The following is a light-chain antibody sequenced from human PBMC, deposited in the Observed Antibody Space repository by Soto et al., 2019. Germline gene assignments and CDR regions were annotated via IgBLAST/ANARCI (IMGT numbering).Light chain of an antibody. CDR1: TGAVTNGHY. CDR3: LLSFGGARRV. J-gene: IGLJ2*01. Sequence: QAVVTQEPSLTVSPGGPVTLTCASSTGAVTNGHYPYWFQQKPGQAPRTLIYDTSNKHSWTPARFSGSLLGGKPVLTLSGAQPEDEADYFCLLSFGGARRVFGGGTKVTVL. V-gene: IGLV7-46*01. CDR2: DTS.